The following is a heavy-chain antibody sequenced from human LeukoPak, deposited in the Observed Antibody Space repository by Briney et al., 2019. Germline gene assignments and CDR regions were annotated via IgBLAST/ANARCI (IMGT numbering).Heavy chain of an antibody. D-gene: IGHD2-2*01. V-gene: IGHV3-30*03. Sequence: GGSLRLSCAASGFTFSSYGMHWVRQAPGKGLEWVAVISYDGSNKYYADSVKGRFTISRDNSKNTLYLQMNSLRAEDTAVYYCARVGSSYCSSTSCRTFDYWGQGTLVTVSS. CDR2: ISYDGSNK. J-gene: IGHJ4*02. CDR3: ARVGSSYCSSTSCRTFDY. CDR1: GFTFSSYG.